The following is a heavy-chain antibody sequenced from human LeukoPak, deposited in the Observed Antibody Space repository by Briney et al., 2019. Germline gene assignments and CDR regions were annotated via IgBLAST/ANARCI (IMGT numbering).Heavy chain of an antibody. CDR1: GGTFSSYA. Sequence: SVTVSCKASGGTFSSYAISWVRQAPGQGLEWMGRIIPILGIANYAQKFQGRVTITADKSTGTAYMELSSLRSEDTAVYYCARAEGSGSYLYYWGQGTQVTVSS. J-gene: IGHJ4*02. D-gene: IGHD3-10*01. V-gene: IGHV1-69*04. CDR3: ARAEGSGSYLYY. CDR2: IIPILGIA.